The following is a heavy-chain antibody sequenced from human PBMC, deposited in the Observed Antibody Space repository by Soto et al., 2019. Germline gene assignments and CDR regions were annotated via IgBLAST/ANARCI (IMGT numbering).Heavy chain of an antibody. CDR1: GYSFNTYG. J-gene: IGHJ4*02. CDR2: ISVNKGIT. D-gene: IGHD3-10*01. CDR3: ARVWVRGEVDF. V-gene: IGHV1-18*01. Sequence: QVQLVQSGGEVKKPGASVKVSCKASGYSFNTYGISWVREAPGQPLEWMGWISVNKGITNYAQKFQGRIIMTTDTSTITAYMELRSLRSDDTAVYYCARVWVRGEVDFWGQGTLVTVSS.